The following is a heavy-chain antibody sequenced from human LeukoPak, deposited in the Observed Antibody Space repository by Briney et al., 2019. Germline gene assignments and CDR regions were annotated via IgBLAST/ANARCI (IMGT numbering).Heavy chain of an antibody. CDR2: TYYRSKWYN. D-gene: IGHD3-10*01. CDR3: ARQSGSGGYPDYFDY. Sequence: SQTLSLTCAISGDSVSSNSAAWNWITQSPSRGLEWLGRTYYRSKWYNDYAASVKSQITINPDTSKNQFSLQLNSVTPEDTAVYYCARQSGSGGYPDYFDYWGQGTLVTVSS. J-gene: IGHJ4*02. CDR1: GDSVSSNSAA. V-gene: IGHV6-1*01.